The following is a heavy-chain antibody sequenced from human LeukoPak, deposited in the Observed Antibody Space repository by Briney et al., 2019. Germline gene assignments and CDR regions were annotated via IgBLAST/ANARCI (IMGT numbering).Heavy chain of an antibody. Sequence: SETLSLTCTVSGGSISSHYWSWIRQPPRKGLDRIGYIYYSGSTNYNPSLKSRVTISVATSKNQFSLKLSSVTAADTAVYYCARVVKSGILTGGIDYWGQGTLVTVSS. CDR1: GGSISSHY. D-gene: IGHD3-9*01. CDR3: ARVVKSGILTGGIDY. V-gene: IGHV4-59*11. CDR2: IYYSGST. J-gene: IGHJ4*02.